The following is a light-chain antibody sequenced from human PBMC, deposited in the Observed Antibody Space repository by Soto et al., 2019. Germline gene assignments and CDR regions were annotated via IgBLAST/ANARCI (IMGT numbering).Light chain of an antibody. CDR3: QQYRTSPYT. J-gene: IGKJ2*01. CDR1: QSVGSSY. Sequence: EIVLTQSPGTLSLSPGERATLSCRASQSVGSSYLAWYQQKPGQAPRLLIYGASSRATGIPDRFSGSGSGTDFTLTISRLEPEDFAVYYCQQYRTSPYTFGQGTKLDIK. V-gene: IGKV3-20*01. CDR2: GAS.